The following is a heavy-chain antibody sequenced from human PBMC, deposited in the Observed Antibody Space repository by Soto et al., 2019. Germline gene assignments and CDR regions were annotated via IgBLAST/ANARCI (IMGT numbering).Heavy chain of an antibody. CDR1: GGSITSYY. Sequence: SETLSLTCTVSGGSITSYYWSWVRQPPGKGLEWIGFIYYSGRTNYTPSLKSRVTMSVDTSKNQFSLKLTSVTAADTAVYYCARETYYSDSTGYYLLDYWGQGTLVTVSS. CDR2: IYYSGRT. V-gene: IGHV4-59*13. J-gene: IGHJ4*02. D-gene: IGHD3-22*01. CDR3: ARETYYSDSTGYYLLDY.